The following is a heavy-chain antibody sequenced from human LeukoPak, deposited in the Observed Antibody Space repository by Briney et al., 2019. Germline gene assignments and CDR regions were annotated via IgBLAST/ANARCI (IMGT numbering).Heavy chain of an antibody. Sequence: GGSMRLSSTAAGFTFGDYAMNWDRQAPGKGLEWVGFIRSKAYGGIAEYAASVKGRFTISRDDSKSIAYLQMNSLKTEDTAVYHCTRDRRYCSGGSCYRLGAFDIWGQGTMVTVSS. CDR2: IRSKAYGGIA. J-gene: IGHJ3*02. CDR1: GFTFGDYA. CDR3: TRDRRYCSGGSCYRLGAFDI. D-gene: IGHD2-15*01. V-gene: IGHV3-49*04.